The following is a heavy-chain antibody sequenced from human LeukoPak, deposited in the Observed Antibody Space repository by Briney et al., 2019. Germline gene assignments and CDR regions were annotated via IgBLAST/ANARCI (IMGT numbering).Heavy chain of an antibody. Sequence: PSETLSLTCTVSGGSISSSSYYWGWIRQPPGKGLEWIGSIYYSGSTYYNPSLKSRVTISVDTSKNQFSLKLSSVTAADTAVYYSARPRIFDAFDIWGQGTMVTVSS. D-gene: IGHD2-15*01. CDR1: GGSISSSSYY. CDR2: IYYSGST. V-gene: IGHV4-39*01. J-gene: IGHJ3*02. CDR3: ARPRIFDAFDI.